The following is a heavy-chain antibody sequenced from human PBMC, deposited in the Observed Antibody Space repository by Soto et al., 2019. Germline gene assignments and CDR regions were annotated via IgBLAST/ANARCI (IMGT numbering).Heavy chain of an antibody. CDR2: IFSNDEK. V-gene: IGHV2-26*01. CDR1: GFSLSNARMG. CDR3: ARIESTDYDILSGYYLLGGFDY. D-gene: IGHD3-9*01. J-gene: IGHJ4*02. Sequence: ESGPTLVNPTETLTLTCTVSGFSLSNARMGVSWIRQPPGKALEWLAHIFSNDEKSYSTSLKSRLTISKDTSKSQVVLTMTNMDPVDTATYYCARIESTDYDILSGYYLLGGFDYWGQGTLVTVSS.